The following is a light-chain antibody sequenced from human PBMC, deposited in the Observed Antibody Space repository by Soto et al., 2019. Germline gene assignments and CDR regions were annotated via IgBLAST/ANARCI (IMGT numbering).Light chain of an antibody. J-gene: IGLJ3*02. Sequence: QSVLTQPASVSGSPGQSITISCTGISSDVGSYNLVSWYQQHAGKDPKLMIYEGSKRPSGVSNRFSGSKSGNTASLTISGLQAEDEADYYCCSYAGSTTLVFGGGTQLTVL. CDR3: CSYAGSTTLV. CDR1: SSDVGSYNL. V-gene: IGLV2-23*01. CDR2: EGS.